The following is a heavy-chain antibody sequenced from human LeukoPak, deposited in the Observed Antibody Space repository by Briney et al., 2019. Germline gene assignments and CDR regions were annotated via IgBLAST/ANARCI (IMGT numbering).Heavy chain of an antibody. CDR2: INHSGST. V-gene: IGHV4-34*01. CDR3: ARGSNRCNLDP. Sequence: SETLSLTCAVYGGSFGGYYWSWIRQPPGKGLEWIGEINHSGSTNYNPFLKSRVTISVDTSQNQFSLKLRSVTAADTAVYYCARGSNRCNLDPWGQGTLVTVSS. CDR1: GGSFGGYY. D-gene: IGHD2-2*01. J-gene: IGHJ5*02.